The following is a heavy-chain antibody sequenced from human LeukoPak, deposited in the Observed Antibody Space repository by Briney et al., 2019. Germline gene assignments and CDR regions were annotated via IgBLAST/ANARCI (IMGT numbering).Heavy chain of an antibody. CDR2: ISAYNGNT. D-gene: IGHD2-15*01. Sequence: ASVTVSCKASGYTFTSYGIIWVRQAPGQGLEWMGWISAYNGNTNYAQKLQGRVTMTTDTSTSTAYMELRSLRSDDTAVYYCATKDGCSGGSCYGRAFDIWGQGTMVTVSS. V-gene: IGHV1-18*01. CDR3: ATKDGCSGGSCYGRAFDI. CDR1: GYTFTSYG. J-gene: IGHJ3*02.